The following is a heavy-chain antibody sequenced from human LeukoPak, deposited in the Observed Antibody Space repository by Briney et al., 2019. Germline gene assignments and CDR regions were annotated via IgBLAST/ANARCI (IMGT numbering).Heavy chain of an antibody. Sequence: GASVKVSCKASGYTFTGYYMHWVRQAPGQGLEWMGWINPNSGGTNYAQKFQGRATMTRDTSISTAYMEVSGLRSDGTAVYYCARDLSAAAISLIDYWGQGTLVTVSS. CDR1: GYTFTGYY. CDR2: INPNSGGT. D-gene: IGHD5-12*01. CDR3: ARDLSAAAISLIDY. V-gene: IGHV1-2*02. J-gene: IGHJ4*02.